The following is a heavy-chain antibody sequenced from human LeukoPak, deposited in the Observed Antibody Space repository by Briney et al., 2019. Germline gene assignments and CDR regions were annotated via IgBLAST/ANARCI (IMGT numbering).Heavy chain of an antibody. J-gene: IGHJ4*02. V-gene: IGHV1-46*01. CDR2: INPSGGST. Sequence: GASVKVSCKASGYTFTSYYMHWVRQAPGQGLEWMGIINPSGGSTSYAQKFQGRVTMTRDTSTSTVYMELSSLRSEDTAVYYCARDPGQYYYGSGSPISHPDYWGQGTLVTVSS. D-gene: IGHD3-10*01. CDR1: GYTFTSYY. CDR3: ARDPGQYYYGSGSPISHPDY.